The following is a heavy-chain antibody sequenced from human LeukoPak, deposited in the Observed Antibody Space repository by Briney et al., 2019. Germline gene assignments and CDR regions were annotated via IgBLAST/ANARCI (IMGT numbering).Heavy chain of an antibody. J-gene: IGHJ4*02. CDR1: GYTFTGYY. CDR3: ARDQFDSRGEYYFDY. Sequence: GESLRISCKASGYTFTGYYMHWVRQAPGQGLEWMGWINPNSGGTNYAQKFQGWVTMTRDTSISTAYMELSRLRSDDAAVYYCARDQFDSRGEYYFDYWGQGTLVTVSS. V-gene: IGHV1-2*04. D-gene: IGHD3-22*01. CDR2: INPNSGGT.